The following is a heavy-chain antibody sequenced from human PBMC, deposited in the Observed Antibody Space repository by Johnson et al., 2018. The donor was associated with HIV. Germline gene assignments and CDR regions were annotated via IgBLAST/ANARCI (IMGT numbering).Heavy chain of an antibody. CDR1: GFTFDDYG. V-gene: IGHV3-7*03. D-gene: IGHD6-19*01. CDR2: IKTDGSEK. Sequence: EVQLVESGGGLVKPGGSLRVSCAASGFTFDDYGMSWVRQAPGKGLEWVANIKTDGSEKYYVDSVKGRFTISRDNARNSVYLQMNSLRAEDTAVYYCAKRGSGWPSDAFDIWGQGTMVTVSS. CDR3: AKRGSGWPSDAFDI. J-gene: IGHJ3*02.